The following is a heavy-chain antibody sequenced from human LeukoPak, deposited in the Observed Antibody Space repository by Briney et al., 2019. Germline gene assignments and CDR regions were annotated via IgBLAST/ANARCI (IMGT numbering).Heavy chain of an antibody. CDR1: GYTFTSYG. CDR2: IGAYNGNT. D-gene: IGHD1-7*01. Sequence: ASVKVSCKASGYTFTSYGISWVRQAPGQGLEWMGWIGAYNGNTNYAQELQGRVTMTTDTSTSTAYTELRSLRSDDTAVYYCAREEWNSYNWFDPWGQGTLVTVSS. J-gene: IGHJ5*02. V-gene: IGHV1-18*01. CDR3: AREEWNSYNWFDP.